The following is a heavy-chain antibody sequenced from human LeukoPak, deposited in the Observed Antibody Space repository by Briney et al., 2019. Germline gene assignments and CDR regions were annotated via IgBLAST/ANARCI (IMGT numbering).Heavy chain of an antibody. CDR1: GFTFSSYA. D-gene: IGHD6-19*01. J-gene: IGHJ4*02. CDR3: VRAGSGWFTFDY. CDR2: ISSNGGIT. V-gene: IGHV3-64D*06. Sequence: GGSLRLSCSASGFTFSSYAMHWVRQAPGKGLESVSAISSNGGITYYADSVKGRFTISRDNSKNTLYLQMGSLRAEDTAVYYCVRAGSGWFTFDYWGQGTLVTVSS.